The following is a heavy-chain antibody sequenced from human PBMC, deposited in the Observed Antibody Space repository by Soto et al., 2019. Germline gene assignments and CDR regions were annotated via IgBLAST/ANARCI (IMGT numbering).Heavy chain of an antibody. V-gene: IGHV1-18*01. CDR2: ISAYNGNT. D-gene: IGHD2-2*01. J-gene: IGHJ6*03. CDR1: GYTFTSYG. Sequence: VASVKVSCKASGYTFTSYGISWVRQAPGQGLEWMGWISAYNGNTNYAQKLQGRVTMTTDTSTSTAYMELRSLRSDDTAVYYCARDSLGYCSSTSCYENYYYYMDVWGKGTTVTVSS. CDR3: ARDSLGYCSSTSCYENYYYYMDV.